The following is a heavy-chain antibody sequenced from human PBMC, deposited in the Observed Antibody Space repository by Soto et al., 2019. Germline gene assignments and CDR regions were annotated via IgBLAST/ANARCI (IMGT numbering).Heavy chain of an antibody. D-gene: IGHD3-10*01. V-gene: IGHV3-72*01. Sequence: EVQLVESGGGLVQPGRSLRLSCAASGFTFSDHYMDWVRQAAGKGLEWVGRTRNKANSYTTEYAASVKGRFTISRDHSKNSLYLQMNSLKTEDTAVYYCASITMVRGLIFDYWGQGTLVTVSS. J-gene: IGHJ4*02. CDR3: ASITMVRGLIFDY. CDR1: GFTFSDHY. CDR2: TRNKANSYTT.